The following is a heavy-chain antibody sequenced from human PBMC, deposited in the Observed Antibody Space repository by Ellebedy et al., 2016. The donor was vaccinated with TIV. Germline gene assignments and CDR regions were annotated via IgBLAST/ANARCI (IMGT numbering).Heavy chain of an antibody. J-gene: IGHJ3*02. D-gene: IGHD1-26*01. V-gene: IGHV1-69*13. CDR1: GGTFSSYA. CDR3: ARVVGAHHAFDI. CDR2: IIPIFGTA. Sequence: SVKVSXKASGGTFSSYAISWVRQAPGQGLEWMGGIIPIFGTANYAQKFQGRVTITADESTSTAYMELSSLRSEDTAVYYCARVVGAHHAFDIWGQGTMVTVSS.